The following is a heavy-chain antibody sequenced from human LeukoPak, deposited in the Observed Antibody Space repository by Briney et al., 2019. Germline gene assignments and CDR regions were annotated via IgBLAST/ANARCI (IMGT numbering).Heavy chain of an antibody. Sequence: GGSLRLSCAASGFTFSSYSMNWVRQAPGKGLEWVASISSSSSYIYYADSLKGRFTVSRDNAKNSLYLQMNSLRAEDTAVYYCAREYYDSSTGDWGQGTLVTVSS. V-gene: IGHV3-21*01. CDR3: AREYYDSSTGD. J-gene: IGHJ4*02. CDR2: ISSSSSYI. D-gene: IGHD3-22*01. CDR1: GFTFSSYS.